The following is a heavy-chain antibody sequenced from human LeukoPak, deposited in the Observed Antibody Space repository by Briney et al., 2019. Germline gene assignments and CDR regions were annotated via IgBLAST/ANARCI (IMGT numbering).Heavy chain of an antibody. D-gene: IGHD1-26*01. V-gene: IGHV3-30-3*01. CDR2: ISYDGSNK. J-gene: IGHJ4*02. Sequence: GGSLRLSCAASGFTFSTYDMHWVRQAPGKGLEWVAIISYDGSNKYYADSVKGRFTISRDNSKNTLYLQMNSLRAEDTAVYYCARDRVGATLLDYWGQGTLVTVSS. CDR1: GFTFSTYD. CDR3: ARDRVGATLLDY.